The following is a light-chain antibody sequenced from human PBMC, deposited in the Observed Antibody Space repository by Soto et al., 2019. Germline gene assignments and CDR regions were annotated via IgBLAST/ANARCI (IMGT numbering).Light chain of an antibody. J-gene: IGLJ1*01. CDR1: SSNIGAGYD. V-gene: IGLV1-40*01. Sequence: QSVLTQPPSVSGAPGQRVTISCTGSSSNIGAGYDVHWYQQLPGTAPKLLIYGNSNRPSGVPDRFSGSKSGTSASLAITGLQAEDEADYYCQSYDSSLSGSTVFGAGNKLTVL. CDR2: GNS. CDR3: QSYDSSLSGSTV.